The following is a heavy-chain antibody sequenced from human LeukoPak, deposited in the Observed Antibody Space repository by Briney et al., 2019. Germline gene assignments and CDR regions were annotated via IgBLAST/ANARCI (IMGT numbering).Heavy chain of an antibody. V-gene: IGHV5-51*01. CDR2: IYPGDSDT. D-gene: IGHD5-18*01. J-gene: IGHJ3*02. Sequence: GESLKISCKGSGYSFTTYWIGWVRQMPGKGLEWMGIIYPGDSDTRYSPSFQGQVTVSADKSISTAYLQWSSLKAPDTAMYYCARQDTAMVLDAFDIWGQGTMVTVSS. CDR1: GYSFTTYW. CDR3: ARQDTAMVLDAFDI.